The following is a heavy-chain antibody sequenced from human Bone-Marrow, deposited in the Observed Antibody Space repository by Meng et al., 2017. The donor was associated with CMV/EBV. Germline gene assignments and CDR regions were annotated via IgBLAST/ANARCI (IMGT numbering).Heavy chain of an antibody. J-gene: IGHJ6*02. CDR3: ARVYPLTLGVYYYHYGMDV. CDR2: IYYSGSA. CDR1: GGTISSYY. V-gene: IGHV4-59*12. Sequence: SETLSLTCTVSGGTISSYYWNWIRQPPGKGLEWIAYIYYSGSANYNPSLKSRVTISVDTSKNQFSLKLSSVTAADTAVYYCARVYPLTLGVYYYHYGMDVWGQGTTVTVSS. D-gene: IGHD3-3*01.